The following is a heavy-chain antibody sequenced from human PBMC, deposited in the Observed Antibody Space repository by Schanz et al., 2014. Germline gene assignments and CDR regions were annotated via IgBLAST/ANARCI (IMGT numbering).Heavy chain of an antibody. CDR3: ARDRGHGDLPGDI. J-gene: IGHJ3*02. V-gene: IGHV4-61*02. D-gene: IGHD4-17*01. CDR2: IYTRGST. Sequence: QVQLQESGPGLVKPSQTLSLTCIVSGGSISSGTYYWSWLRQPAGKALEWIGRIYTRGSTNYNPSLRGRVTMSIDTSKTQFSLRLTSVTAADTAVYYCARDRGHGDLPGDIWGQGTMVTVSS. CDR1: GGSISSGTYY.